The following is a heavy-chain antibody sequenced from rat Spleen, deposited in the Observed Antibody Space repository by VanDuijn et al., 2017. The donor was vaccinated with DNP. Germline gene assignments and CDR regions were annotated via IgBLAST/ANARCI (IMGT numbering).Heavy chain of an antibody. CDR2: MWSGGTT. Sequence: EVQLKESGPGLVQPSQTLSLTCTVSGFSLTDYSVHWVRQPPGKGLEWMGVMWSGGTTAYNSALKSRLSISRDTSKSQVFLKMNSLQTEDTAIYYCTRSWGTYYGYTPFAYWGQGTLVTVSS. D-gene: IGHD1-9*01. CDR1: GFSLTDYS. J-gene: IGHJ3*01. V-gene: IGHV2S63*01. CDR3: TRSWGTYYGYTPFAY.